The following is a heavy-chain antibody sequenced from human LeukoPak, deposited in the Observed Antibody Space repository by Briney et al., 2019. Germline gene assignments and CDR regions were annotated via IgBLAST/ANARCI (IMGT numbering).Heavy chain of an antibody. CDR2: INPNSGGT. CDR3: ARASPHNVLRFLEWLSSGTFDY. CDR1: GYTFTGYY. D-gene: IGHD3-3*01. Sequence: ASVKVSCKASGYTFTGYYMHWVRQAPGQGREWMGWINPNSGGTNYAQKFQGRVTMTRDTSISTAYMELSRLRSDDTAVYYCARASPHNVLRFLEWLSSGTFDYWGQGTLVTVSS. V-gene: IGHV1-2*02. J-gene: IGHJ4*02.